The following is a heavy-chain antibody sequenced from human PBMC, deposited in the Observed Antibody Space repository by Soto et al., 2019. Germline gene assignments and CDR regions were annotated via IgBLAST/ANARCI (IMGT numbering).Heavy chain of an antibody. CDR2: IKGDGSET. D-gene: IGHD5-12*01. J-gene: IGHJ4*02. CDR1: GFTFSSYW. CDR3: LRGNSGYGNFDY. Sequence: LRLSCAASGFTFSSYWMHWVCQAPGKGLVWVSRIKGDGSETNYADSVKGRFTISRDNAKNTLYLQLNSLRAEDTAVYYCLRGNSGYGNFDYWGQGTRVTVSS. V-gene: IGHV3-74*01.